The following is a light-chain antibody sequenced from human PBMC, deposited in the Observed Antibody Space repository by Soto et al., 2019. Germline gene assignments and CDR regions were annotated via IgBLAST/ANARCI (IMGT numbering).Light chain of an antibody. Sequence: EIVLTQSPATLSLSPGERATLSCRASQSVSSYLAWYQQKPGQAPRLLIYDASNRATGIPARFSGSGSGTDFTLTISSLEPADFAVYYCQQRSNWPPRSTFGGGTKVEIK. CDR2: DAS. V-gene: IGKV3-11*01. CDR1: QSVSSY. J-gene: IGKJ4*01. CDR3: QQRSNWPPRST.